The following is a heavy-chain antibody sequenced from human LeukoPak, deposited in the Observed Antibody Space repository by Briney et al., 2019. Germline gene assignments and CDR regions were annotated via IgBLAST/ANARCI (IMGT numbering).Heavy chain of an antibody. CDR3: ARSKVAATRGHYYYYMDV. CDR1: GYTFTGYY. V-gene: IGHV1-46*01. J-gene: IGHJ6*03. Sequence: GASVKVSCKASGYTFTGYYMHWVRQAPGQGLEWMGIINPSGGSTSYAQKFQGRVTTTRDMSTSTVYMELSSLRSEDTAVYYCARSKVAATRGHYYYYMDVWGKGTTVTVSS. CDR2: INPSGGST. D-gene: IGHD2-15*01.